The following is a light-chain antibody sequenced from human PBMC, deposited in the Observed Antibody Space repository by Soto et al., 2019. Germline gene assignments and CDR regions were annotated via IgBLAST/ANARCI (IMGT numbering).Light chain of an antibody. CDR1: QSVSSNF. CDR3: QQYGDSLFT. CDR2: GAS. V-gene: IGKV3-20*01. J-gene: IGKJ3*01. Sequence: EIVLTQSPGTLSLSPGERATFSCRASQSVSSNFLAWYQHKPGQAPRLLIYGASSRATGIPDRFSGSGSGTDFTLTISRLEPEDFAVFYCQQYGDSLFTFGPGTKVDIK.